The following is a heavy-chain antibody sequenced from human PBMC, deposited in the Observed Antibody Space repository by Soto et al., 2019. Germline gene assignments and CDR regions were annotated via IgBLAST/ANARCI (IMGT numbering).Heavy chain of an antibody. J-gene: IGHJ4*02. CDR3: ARVTTITIFGVVITTAFDY. CDR2: IKQDGSEK. D-gene: IGHD3-3*01. Sequence: FLRLSCASSGFTFSSYWMSWVRQAPGKGLEWVANIKQDGSEKYYVDSVKGRFTISRDNAKNSLYLQMNSLRAEDTAVYYCARVTTITIFGVVITTAFDYWGQGXLVTVHS. V-gene: IGHV3-7*01. CDR1: GFTFSSYW.